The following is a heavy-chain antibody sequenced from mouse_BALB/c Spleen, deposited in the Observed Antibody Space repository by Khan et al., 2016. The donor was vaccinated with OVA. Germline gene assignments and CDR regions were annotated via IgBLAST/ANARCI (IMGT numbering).Heavy chain of an antibody. D-gene: IGHD1-1*01. Sequence: VQLKESGPGLVAPSQSLSITCTVSGFSLTSYGVHWVRQPPGKGLVWLGIILAGGSTTYNSALMSRLSISTDNSKSQVFVKMISLQTDDTAMYYCARDHGNTYEYFEYWGQGTTLTVSS. CDR3: ARDHGNTYEYFEY. CDR1: GFSLTSYG. V-gene: IGHV2-9*02. J-gene: IGHJ2*01. CDR2: ILAGGST.